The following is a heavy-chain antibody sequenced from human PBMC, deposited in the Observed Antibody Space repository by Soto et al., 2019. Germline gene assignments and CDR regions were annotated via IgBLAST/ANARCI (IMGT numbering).Heavy chain of an antibody. D-gene: IGHD5-12*01. CDR2: IYYSGST. J-gene: IGHJ3*02. Sequence: SETLSLTCTVSGGSISSSGYYWGWIRQPPGKGLEWIGSIYYSGSTYYNPSLKSRVTISVDTSKNQFSLKLGSVTAADTAVYYCARFRAYSGYDPDAFDIWGQGTMVTVSS. CDR3: ARFRAYSGYDPDAFDI. V-gene: IGHV4-39*01. CDR1: GGSISSSGYY.